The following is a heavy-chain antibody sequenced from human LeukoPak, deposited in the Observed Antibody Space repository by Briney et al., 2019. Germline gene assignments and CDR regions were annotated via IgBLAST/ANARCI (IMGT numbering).Heavy chain of an antibody. V-gene: IGHV3-74*01. CDR3: AKRNGYSIDY. D-gene: IGHD2-21*01. CDR1: EFTFSRYW. J-gene: IGHJ4*02. Sequence: TGGSLGLSCVDSEFTFSRYWMHWVRQAPGEGLVWVSRINEDGTTTNYADSVKGRFTISRDNSKNTLYLQMNSLRAEDTAVYYCAKRNGYSIDYWGQGTLVTVSS. CDR2: INEDGTTT.